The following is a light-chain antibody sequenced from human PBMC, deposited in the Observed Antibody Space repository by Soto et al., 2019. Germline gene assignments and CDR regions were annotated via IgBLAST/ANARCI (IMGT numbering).Light chain of an antibody. V-gene: IGLV1-51*01. Sequence: QSVLTPPPSVSAAPGQKVTISCSGSSSNIGNNYVSWYQHLPGTAPKLLIYDINKRPSGIPDRVSGSKSGTSAALGITGLQTGDEADYYCGSWDSSGGVVFGGGTKLTVL. CDR3: GSWDSSGGVV. J-gene: IGLJ2*01. CDR2: DIN. CDR1: SSNIGNNY.